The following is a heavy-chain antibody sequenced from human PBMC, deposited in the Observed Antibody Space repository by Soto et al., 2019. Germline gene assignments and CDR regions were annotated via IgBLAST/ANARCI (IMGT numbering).Heavy chain of an antibody. D-gene: IGHD5-18*01. V-gene: IGHV3-9*01. J-gene: IGHJ4*02. Sequence: EVQLVESGGGLVQPGRSLRLSCAASGFTFDDYAMHWVRQAPGKGLEWVSGISWNSGSIGYADSVKGRFTISRDNAKNSLYLQMNSLSAEDTALYYGAKGGGYSYGPNGLFDYWGQGTLVTVSS. CDR1: GFTFDDYA. CDR2: ISWNSGSI. CDR3: AKGGGYSYGPNGLFDY.